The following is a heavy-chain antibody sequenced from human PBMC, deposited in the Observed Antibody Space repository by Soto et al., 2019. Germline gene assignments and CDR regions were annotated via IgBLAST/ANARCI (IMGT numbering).Heavy chain of an antibody. J-gene: IGHJ6*02. CDR1: GFSLSTSGVG. CDR2: IYWDGDK. V-gene: IGHV2-5*02. D-gene: IGHD2-21*02. CDR3: IHSLCGGDCLPSYSSHYYNGLDV. Sequence: SGPTLVNPTQTLRLTCTFSGFSLSTSGVGVGWIRQPPGKALEWLALIYWDGDKRYSPSLKSRLSITKDTSNNQVVLTMTNMDPVDTATYYCIHSLCGGDCLPSYSSHYYNGLDVWGQGTTVTVSS.